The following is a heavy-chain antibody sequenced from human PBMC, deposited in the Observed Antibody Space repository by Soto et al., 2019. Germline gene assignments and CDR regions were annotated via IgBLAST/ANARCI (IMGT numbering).Heavy chain of an antibody. CDR2: IYYSGST. J-gene: IGHJ5*02. V-gene: IGHV4-59*01. CDR3: ARALSDYYDSSGSNPKVFDP. Sequence: RSLTCTVSGGSISSYYWSWIRQPPGKGLEWIGYIYYSGSTNYNPSLKSRVTISVDTSKNQFSLKLSSVTAADTAVYYCARALSDYYDSSGSNPKVFDPWGQGTLVTVSS. D-gene: IGHD3-22*01. CDR1: GGSISSYY.